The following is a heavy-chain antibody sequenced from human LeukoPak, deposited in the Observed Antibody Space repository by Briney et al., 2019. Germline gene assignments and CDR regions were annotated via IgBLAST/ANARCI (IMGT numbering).Heavy chain of an antibody. V-gene: IGHV1-69*13. CDR3: ARGLSRWSTPTSSYYYRMDV. CDR2: IIPIFVSA. Sequence: SVKVSCKASGGTLSSYSISWVRQAPGQGLEWMGGIIPIFVSANFAQKFQGRVTITADDSTNTAYMELSSLRSEDTAFYYCARGLSRWSTPTSSYYYRMDVWGQGTTVVASS. D-gene: IGHD4-23*01. J-gene: IGHJ6*02. CDR1: GGTLSSYS.